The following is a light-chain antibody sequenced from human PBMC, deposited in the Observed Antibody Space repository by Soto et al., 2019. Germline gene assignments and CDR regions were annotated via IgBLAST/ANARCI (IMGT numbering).Light chain of an antibody. J-gene: IGKJ5*01. Sequence: EIVLTQSPGTLSLSPGERATLSCRASQSVSSTYLAWYQQRPGQAPRLLIYGASGRATGIPDRFSGSGSGTDFTLTISRLEPEDFAVHYCQQYGNSPLVTFGQGTRLEIK. CDR3: QQYGNSPLVT. CDR2: GAS. V-gene: IGKV3-20*01. CDR1: QSVSSTY.